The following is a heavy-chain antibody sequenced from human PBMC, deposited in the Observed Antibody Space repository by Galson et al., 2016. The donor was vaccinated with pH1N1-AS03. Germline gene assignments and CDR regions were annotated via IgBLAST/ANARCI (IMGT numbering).Heavy chain of an antibody. Sequence: SLRLSCAASGFAFSVYTMHWVRQAPGKGLEWVAVTSYNGRNKYYTDSVQGRFSISRDNSKNTLHLQMISLRDEDTAVYFCARSPSSAWHNFDYWGQGALVVVST. J-gene: IGHJ4*02. CDR1: GFAFSVYT. D-gene: IGHD6-19*01. CDR3: ARSPSSAWHNFDY. CDR2: TSYNGRNK. V-gene: IGHV3-30-3*02.